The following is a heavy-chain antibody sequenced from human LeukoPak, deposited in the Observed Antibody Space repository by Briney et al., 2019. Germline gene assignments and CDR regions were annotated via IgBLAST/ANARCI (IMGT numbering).Heavy chain of an antibody. D-gene: IGHD2-2*02. CDR2: IIPIFGTA. V-gene: IGHV1-69*01. Sequence: ASVKVSCKASGGTFSSYAISWVRQAPGQGLEWMGGIIPIFGTANYAQKFQGRVTITADESTSTAYMELSSLRSEDTAVYYCASLEVVVPAAISYYYYYMDVWGKGTTVTVSS. CDR1: GGTFSSYA. CDR3: ASLEVVVPAAISYYYYYMDV. J-gene: IGHJ6*03.